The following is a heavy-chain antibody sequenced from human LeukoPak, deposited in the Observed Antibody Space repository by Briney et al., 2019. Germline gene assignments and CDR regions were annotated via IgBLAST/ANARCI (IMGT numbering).Heavy chain of an antibody. CDR1: GYIFINYW. CDR3: ARLDHGGNSYYYGMDV. CDR2: IYSGDSET. D-gene: IGHD4-23*01. J-gene: IGHJ6*02. Sequence: GESLKISCRGSGYIFINYWIAWVRQMPGKGLEWMGTIYSGDSETRYSPSFQGQVTISADKSISTASLQWSSLKASDTAIYYCARLDHGGNSYYYGMDVWGPGTTVTVSS. V-gene: IGHV5-51*01.